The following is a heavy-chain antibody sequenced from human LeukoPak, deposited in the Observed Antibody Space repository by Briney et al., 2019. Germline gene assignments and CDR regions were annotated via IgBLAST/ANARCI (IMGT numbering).Heavy chain of an antibody. D-gene: IGHD6-6*01. Sequence: SVKVSCKASGGTFSSYAISWVRQAPGQGLEWMGGIIPIFGTANYAQKFQGRVTITADESTSTAYMELSSLRSEDTAVYYCARDRDSSSSIGGSDAFDIWGQGTMVTVSS. CDR1: GGTFSSYA. CDR2: IIPIFGTA. CDR3: ARDRDSSSSIGGSDAFDI. V-gene: IGHV1-69*13. J-gene: IGHJ3*02.